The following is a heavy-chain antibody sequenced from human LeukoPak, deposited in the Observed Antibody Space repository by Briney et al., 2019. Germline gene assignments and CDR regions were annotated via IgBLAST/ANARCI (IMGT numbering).Heavy chain of an antibody. D-gene: IGHD3-10*01. Sequence: GGSLILSCVASGFTFSSYWMHWVRQVPGKGLVWVSRINTDGRTTRYADSVKGRFTISRDNAKNTLYLQMNSLRAEDTAVYFCASTVGSAPDYYGSGGFALLDYWGQGTLVTVSS. CDR2: INTDGRTT. J-gene: IGHJ4*02. CDR3: ASTVGSAPDYYGSGGFALLDY. V-gene: IGHV3-74*01. CDR1: GFTFSSYW.